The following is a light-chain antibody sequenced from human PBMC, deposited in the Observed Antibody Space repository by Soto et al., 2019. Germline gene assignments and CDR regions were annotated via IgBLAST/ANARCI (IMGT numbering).Light chain of an antibody. CDR1: QSVSNN. CDR2: DAS. CDR3: QQYYNWPLT. Sequence: EIVMTQSPAILSVSPGDRATLSCRAGQSVSNNLAWYQHKPGQAPRLLIYDASTWATGIPARFSGSGSGTEFTLTISSLQSEDFALFYCQQYYNWPLTFGQGTKVDIK. V-gene: IGKV3-15*01. J-gene: IGKJ1*01.